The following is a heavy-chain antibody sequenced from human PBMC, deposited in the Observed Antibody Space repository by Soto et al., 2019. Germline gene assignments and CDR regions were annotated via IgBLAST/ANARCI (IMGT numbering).Heavy chain of an antibody. J-gene: IGHJ6*02. CDR2: VYYSGNT. CDR3: ARDPGLEPSYYYGMDV. CDR1: GGSVRSGRYY. V-gene: IGHV4-61*01. D-gene: IGHD1-1*01. Sequence: PSETLSLTCTVSGGSVRSGRYYWGWIRQPPGKGLEWIGYVYYSGNTNYNPSLKSRATISIDTFNDQFFLKLTSVTAADTAKYYCARDPGLEPSYYYGMDVWGQGTTVTVSS.